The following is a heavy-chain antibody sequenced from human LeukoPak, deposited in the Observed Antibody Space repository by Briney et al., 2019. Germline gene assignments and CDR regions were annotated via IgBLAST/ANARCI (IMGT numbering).Heavy chain of an antibody. J-gene: IGHJ4*02. CDR1: GGSISSSSYY. V-gene: IGHV4-39*01. CDR3: ASHSNIYSGYGGYFDY. Sequence: PSETLSLTCSVSGGSISSSSYYWGWFRQPPGKGLECIGSIYYSGNTYYNPSLKSRVTISVDTSKNQFSLELSSVTAADTAVYYCASHSNIYSGYGGYFDYWGQGTLVTVSS. D-gene: IGHD5-12*01. CDR2: IYYSGNT.